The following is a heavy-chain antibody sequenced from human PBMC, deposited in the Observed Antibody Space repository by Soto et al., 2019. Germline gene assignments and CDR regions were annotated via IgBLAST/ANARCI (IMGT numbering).Heavy chain of an antibody. CDR1: GYIFTNFY. CDR3: TRGLASGDS. J-gene: IGHJ5*01. V-gene: IGHV1-46*03. CDR2: INPNGGST. D-gene: IGHD6-6*01. Sequence: QVQLVQPGAEVKKPGASVKFSCKASGYIFTNFYIHWVRQAPGQGLEWIGIINPNGGSTNYAQNFQDRVTMTRDTSTSTVYMDLSSLRSQDTAVYYCTRGLASGDSWGQGTLIPVSS.